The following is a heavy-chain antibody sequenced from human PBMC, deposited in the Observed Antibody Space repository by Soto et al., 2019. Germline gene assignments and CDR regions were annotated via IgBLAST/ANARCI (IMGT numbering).Heavy chain of an antibody. CDR2: IYYSGST. J-gene: IGHJ6*02. Sequence: SETLSLTCTVSGGSISSYYWSWIRQPPGKGLEWIGYIYYSGSTNYNPSLKSRVTISVDTSKNQFSLKLSSVTAADTAVYYCARERVAESGSYYHYYYYGMDVWGQGTMVTVSS. V-gene: IGHV4-59*01. CDR1: GGSISSYY. CDR3: ARERVAESGSYYHYYYYGMDV. D-gene: IGHD1-26*01.